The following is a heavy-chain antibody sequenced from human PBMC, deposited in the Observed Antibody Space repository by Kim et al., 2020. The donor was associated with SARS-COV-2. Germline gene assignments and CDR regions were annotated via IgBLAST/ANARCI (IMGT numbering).Heavy chain of an antibody. CDR3: AKALATSRWGFEY. D-gene: IGHD5-12*01. Sequence: GGSLRLSCEASGFTFSNYAMSWVRQGPGKGLEWVSSISSSGGTTYYADSVKGRFTISRDSSKNTLHLQMNSLRAEDTALYFCAKALATSRWGFEYWGQGTLVTVSS. J-gene: IGHJ4*02. CDR1: GFTFSNYA. V-gene: IGHV3-23*01. CDR2: ISSSGGTT.